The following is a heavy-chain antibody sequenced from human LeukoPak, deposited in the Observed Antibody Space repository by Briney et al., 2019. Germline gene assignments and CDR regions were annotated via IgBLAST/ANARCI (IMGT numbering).Heavy chain of an antibody. D-gene: IGHD4-17*01. J-gene: IGHJ4*02. CDR3: ARGLFSPDYGDHYFDF. V-gene: IGHV1-2*06. CDR2: INPNSGRT. CDR1: GYTFTGYY. Sequence: ASVKVSCKASGYTFTGYYMHWVRQAAGQGIEWMGHINPNSGRTRSAQKFQGRVTVNRDTSISTAYMELSMVTSDDAAVYYCARGLFSPDYGDHYFDFWGQGTLVTVSS.